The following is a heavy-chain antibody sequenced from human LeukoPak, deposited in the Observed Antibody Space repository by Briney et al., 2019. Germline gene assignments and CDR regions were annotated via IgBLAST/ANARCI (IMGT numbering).Heavy chain of an antibody. V-gene: IGHV4-59*08. J-gene: IGHJ3*02. CDR3: AGWEPDTFDI. CDR2: IYYSGST. CDR1: GGSISGYY. Sequence: SETLSLTCTVSGGSISGYYWSWIRQPPGKALEWTGYIYYSGSTNYNPSLTSRVTISVDRSKNQFSLRLSSVTAADTAVYYCAGWEPDTFDIWGQGTMVTVS. D-gene: IGHD1-26*01.